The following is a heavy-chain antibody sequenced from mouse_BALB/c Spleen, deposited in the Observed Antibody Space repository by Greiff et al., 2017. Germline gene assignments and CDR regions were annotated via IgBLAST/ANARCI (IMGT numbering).Heavy chain of an antibody. CDR2: IYPGDGDT. CDR1: GYAFSSYW. D-gene: IGHD1-1*01. V-gene: IGHV1-80*01. Sequence: QVQLQQSGAELVRPGSSVKISCKASGYAFSSYWMNWVKQRPGQGLEWIGQIYPGDGDTNYNGKFKGKATLTADKSSSTAYMQLSSLTSEDSAVYFCARGLITTVVGRYFDYWGQGTTLTVSS. J-gene: IGHJ2*01. CDR3: ARGLITTVVGRYFDY.